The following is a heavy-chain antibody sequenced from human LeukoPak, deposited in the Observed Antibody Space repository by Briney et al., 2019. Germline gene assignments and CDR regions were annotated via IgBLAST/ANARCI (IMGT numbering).Heavy chain of an antibody. D-gene: IGHD6-13*01. CDR1: GGSISSGSYY. CDR3: ARDRAVEQLVDFGSLFDY. Sequence: PSETLSLTCTVSGGSISSGSYYWSWIRQPAGKGLEWIGRIYTGGSTNYNPSLKSRVTISVDTSKNQFSLKLSSVTAADTAVYYCARDRAVEQLVDFGSLFDYWCQGTLVTVSS. J-gene: IGHJ4*02. V-gene: IGHV4-61*02. CDR2: IYTGGST.